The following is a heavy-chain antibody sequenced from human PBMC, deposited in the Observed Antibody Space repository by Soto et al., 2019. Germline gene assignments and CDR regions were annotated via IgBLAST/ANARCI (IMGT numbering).Heavy chain of an antibody. J-gene: IGHJ4*02. CDR3: ARLPGRRGYCTNGVCPLYFDY. Sequence: ASVKVSCKASGYTFTSYGISWVRQAPGQGLEWMGWISAYNGNTNYAQKLQGRVTMTTDTSTSTAYMELSSVTAADTAVYYCARLPGRRGYCTNGVCPLYFDYWGQGTLVTVSS. V-gene: IGHV1-18*01. CDR1: GYTFTSYG. D-gene: IGHD2-8*01. CDR2: ISAYNGNT.